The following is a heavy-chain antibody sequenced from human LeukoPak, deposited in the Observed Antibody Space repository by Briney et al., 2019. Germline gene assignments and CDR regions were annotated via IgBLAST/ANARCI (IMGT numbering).Heavy chain of an antibody. D-gene: IGHD5-18*01. CDR1: GFTFSSYS. CDR2: INHSGST. Sequence: GSLRLSCAASGFTFSSYSMNWVRQPPGKGLEWIGEINHSGSTNYNPSLKSRITISVDTSKNQFSLKLSSATAADTAVYYCARRGYSLDYWGQGALVTVSS. J-gene: IGHJ4*02. CDR3: ARRGYSLDY. V-gene: IGHV4-34*01.